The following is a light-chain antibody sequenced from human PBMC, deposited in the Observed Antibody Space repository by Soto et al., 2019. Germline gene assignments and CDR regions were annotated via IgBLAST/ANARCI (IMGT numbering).Light chain of an antibody. J-gene: IGKJ2*01. CDR3: QQYGTSRDYT. CDR1: QSVSSNH. V-gene: IGKV3-20*01. CDR2: GAS. Sequence: EIVLTQSPGTPSLSPGERATLSCRASQSVSSNHLAWYQQKPGQAPRVLIYGASTRATGIPDRFTGSGSGTDFTLTISSLEPEDFAVYYCQQYGTSRDYTFGQGTK.